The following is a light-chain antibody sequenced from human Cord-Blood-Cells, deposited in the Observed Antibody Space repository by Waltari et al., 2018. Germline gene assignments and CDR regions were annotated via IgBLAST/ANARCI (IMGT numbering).Light chain of an antibody. J-gene: IGKJ2*03. CDR2: GAS. Sequence: EIVMTQSPAPLSVSPGERATLSSRASQSVSSNLAWYQQKLGQAPRLLIYGASTRATGIPARFSGSGSGTEFTLTISSLQSEDFAVYYCQQYNNWPPMYSFGQGTKLEIK. CDR3: QQYNNWPPMYS. V-gene: IGKV3-15*01. CDR1: QSVSSN.